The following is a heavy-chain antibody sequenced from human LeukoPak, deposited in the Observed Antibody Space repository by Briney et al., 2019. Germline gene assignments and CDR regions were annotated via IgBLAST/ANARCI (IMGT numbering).Heavy chain of an antibody. Sequence: SETLSLTCAVYGGSFSGYYWSWIRQPPGKGLVWIGEINHSGSTNYNPSLKSRVTISVDTSKNQFSLKLSSVTAADTAVYYCARGRGSSAWYRCYFDYWGQGTLVTVSS. D-gene: IGHD6-13*01. V-gene: IGHV4-34*01. CDR1: GGSFSGYY. CDR2: INHSGST. J-gene: IGHJ4*02. CDR3: ARGRGSSAWYRCYFDY.